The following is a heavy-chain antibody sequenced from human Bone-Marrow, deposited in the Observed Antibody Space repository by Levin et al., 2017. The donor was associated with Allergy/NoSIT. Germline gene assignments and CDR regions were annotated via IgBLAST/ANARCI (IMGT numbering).Heavy chain of an antibody. CDR2: IFHSGAT. D-gene: IGHD3-16*02. CDR3: ARDRDYSWGSFRFFDY. J-gene: IGHJ4*02. Sequence: PSETLSLTCVVSGGSISSNHWWSWVRQAPGKGPEWIGEIFHSGATNYNPSLNSRVTLSLDKSKNHFSLKLTSVTAADTAVYYCARDRDYSWGSFRFFDYWGQGTLVTVSS. CDR1: GGSISSNHW. V-gene: IGHV4-4*02.